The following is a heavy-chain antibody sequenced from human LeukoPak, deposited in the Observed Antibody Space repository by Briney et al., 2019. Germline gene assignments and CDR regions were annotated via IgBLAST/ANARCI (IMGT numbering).Heavy chain of an antibody. CDR1: GYSISSGYY. V-gene: IGHV4-38-2*01. J-gene: IGHJ3*02. D-gene: IGHD1-1*01. Sequence: SETPSLTRAVSGYSISSGYYWGWIRQPPGKGLEWIGSIYHSGSTYYNPSLKSRVTISVDTSKNQFSLKLSSVTAADTAVYYCARRPGYGAFDIWGQGTMVTVSS. CDR3: ARRPGYGAFDI. CDR2: IYHSGST.